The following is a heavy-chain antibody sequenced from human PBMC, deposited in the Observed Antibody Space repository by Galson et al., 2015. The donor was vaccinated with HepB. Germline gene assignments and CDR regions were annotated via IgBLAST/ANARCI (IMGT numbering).Heavy chain of an antibody. CDR2: ISSYNGNT. CDR3: ARGALVVAVGATQNNWFDP. V-gene: IGHV1-18*01. Sequence: SVKVSCKASRYTFSSFGISWVRQAPGQGLEWVGWISSYNGNTNYAQNFQGRVTMTTDTSTSTAYMELRSLRSDDTAVYYCARGALVVAVGATQNNWFDPWGRGTLVTVSS. J-gene: IGHJ5*02. D-gene: IGHD2-15*01. CDR1: RYTFSSFG.